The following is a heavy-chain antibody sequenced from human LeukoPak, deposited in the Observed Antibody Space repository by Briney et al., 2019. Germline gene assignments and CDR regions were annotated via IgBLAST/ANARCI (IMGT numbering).Heavy chain of an antibody. D-gene: IGHD1-26*01. V-gene: IGHV3-48*01. J-gene: IGHJ6*03. Sequence: GGSLRLSCAASGFTFSSYSMNWVRQAPGRGLEWVSYISSSSSTIYYADSVKGRFTISRDNAKNSLYLQMNSLRAEDTAVYYCARDPYSGSYGPYYYYYMDVWGKGTTVTISS. CDR1: GFTFSSYS. CDR2: ISSSSSTI. CDR3: ARDPYSGSYGPYYYYYMDV.